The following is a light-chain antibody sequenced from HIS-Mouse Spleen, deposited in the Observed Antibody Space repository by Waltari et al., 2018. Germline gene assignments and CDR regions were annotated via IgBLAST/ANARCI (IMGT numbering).Light chain of an antibody. J-gene: IGLJ2*01. CDR3: NSRDSSGNHVV. V-gene: IGLV3-19*01. CDR2: GKN. Sequence: SSELTQDPAVSLALGQTVRITCQGDSLRSHYGSWYQQKPGQAPVLVIYGKNNRPSGIPDRFSGSSSGNTASLTITGAQAEDEADYYCNSRDSSGNHVVFGGGTKLTVL. CDR1: SLRSHY.